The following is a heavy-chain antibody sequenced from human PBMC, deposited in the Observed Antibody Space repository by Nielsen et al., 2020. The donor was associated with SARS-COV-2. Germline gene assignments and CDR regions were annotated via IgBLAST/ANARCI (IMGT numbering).Heavy chain of an antibody. CDR1: GFRFRGYG. J-gene: IGHJ4*02. CDR3: SREGDSPHLDV. D-gene: IGHD1-26*01. Sequence: GGSLRLSCATSGFRFRGYGMHWVRQAPGKGLAWVAVISYDGSFDKYGGAVKGRFTISRDNSKNTLYLQMDNLRVEDTAVYYCSREGDSPHLDVWGQGALVTVSS. V-gene: IGHV3-30*12. CDR2: ISYDGSFD.